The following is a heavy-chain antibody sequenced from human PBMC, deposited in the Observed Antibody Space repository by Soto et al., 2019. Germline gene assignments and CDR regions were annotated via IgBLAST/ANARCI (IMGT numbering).Heavy chain of an antibody. J-gene: IGHJ3*02. Sequence: QVQLQESGPGLVKPSETLSLTCTVSGGSVSSGSYYWSWIRQPPGKGLEWIGYIYYSGSTNYNPPPKSRVTISVDTSKNQFSLKLSSVTAADTAVYYCARASVVAATRDAFDIWGQGTMVTVSS. CDR1: GGSVSSGSYY. CDR2: IYYSGST. D-gene: IGHD2-15*01. CDR3: ARASVVAATRDAFDI. V-gene: IGHV4-61*01.